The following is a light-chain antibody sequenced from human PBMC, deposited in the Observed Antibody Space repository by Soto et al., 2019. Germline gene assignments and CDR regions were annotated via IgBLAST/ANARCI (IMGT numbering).Light chain of an antibody. CDR3: HQRGNWPRT. J-gene: IGKJ1*01. CDR1: QSVSSY. CDR2: DAS. V-gene: IGKV3-11*01. Sequence: EIVLTQSPATLSLSPGDRATLSCRASQSVSSYLAWYQQRPGQAPRLLIYDASNRATGIPARFSGTGSGTDFTLTISSLEPEDFAVYYCHQRGNWPRTFGQGTKVAIK.